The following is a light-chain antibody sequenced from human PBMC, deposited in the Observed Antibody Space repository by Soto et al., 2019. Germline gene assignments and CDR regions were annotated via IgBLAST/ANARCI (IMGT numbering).Light chain of an antibody. CDR1: QSVSSNY. CDR2: GAS. J-gene: IGKJ2*01. CDR3: QQYGNSPYA. V-gene: IGKV3-20*01. Sequence: EIVLTQSPGTLSLSPGERATLSCRASQSVSSNYLAWYQQKSGQAPRLLIYGASSRATGIPDRFSGSGSGTDFTLTISKLEPEDCAVYYCQQYGNSPYAYGQGTELEI.